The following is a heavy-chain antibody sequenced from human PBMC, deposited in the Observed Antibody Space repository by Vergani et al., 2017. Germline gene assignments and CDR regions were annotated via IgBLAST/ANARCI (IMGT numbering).Heavy chain of an antibody. V-gene: IGHV4-39*07. CDR1: GGSISSSSYY. CDR3: ARDSKRWLQLTFDY. J-gene: IGHJ4*02. D-gene: IGHD5-24*01. Sequence: QLQLQESGPGLVKPSETLSLTCTVPGGSISSSSYYWGWIRQPPGKGLEWIGSIYYSGSTYYNPSLKSRGTISVDTSKKQFSLKLGSVTAADTAVYYCARDSKRWLQLTFDYWGQGTLVTVSS. CDR2: IYYSGST.